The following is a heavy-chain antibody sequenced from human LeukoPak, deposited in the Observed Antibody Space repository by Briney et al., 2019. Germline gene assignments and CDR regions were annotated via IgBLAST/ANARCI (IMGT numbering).Heavy chain of an antibody. D-gene: IGHD3-3*01. CDR3: ARVRFLEWLTEYYYYMDV. J-gene: IGHJ6*03. V-gene: IGHV1-2*02. CDR2: INPNSGGT. CDR1: GYTFTGYY. Sequence: VASVKVSCKASGYTFTGYYMHWVRQAPGQGLEWMGWINPNSGGTNYAQKFQGRVTMTRDTSISTAYMELSRLRSDDTAVYYCARVRFLEWLTEYYYYMDVWGQGTLVTVS.